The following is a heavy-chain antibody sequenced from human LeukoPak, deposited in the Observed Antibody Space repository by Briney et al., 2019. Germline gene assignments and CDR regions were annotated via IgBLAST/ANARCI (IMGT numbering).Heavy chain of an antibody. CDR1: GFTFSSYG. D-gene: IGHD2-15*01. CDR2: INHSGST. CDR3: ATMHSKEGCSGGSCYSEYNWFDP. V-gene: IGHV4-34*08. Sequence: PGGSLRLSCAASGFTFSSYGMHWVRQAPGKGLEWIGEINHSGSTNYNPSLKSRVTISVDTSKNQFSLKLSSVTAADTAVYYCATMHSKEGCSGGSCYSEYNWFDPWGQGTLVTVSS. J-gene: IGHJ5*02.